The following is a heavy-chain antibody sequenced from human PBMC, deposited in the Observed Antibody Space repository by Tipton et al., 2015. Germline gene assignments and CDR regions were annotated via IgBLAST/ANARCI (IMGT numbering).Heavy chain of an antibody. CDR2: ISGYNGNT. CDR1: GGIFNNYA. D-gene: IGHD2-8*02. Sequence: QSGAEVKKPGSSVKVSCTASGGIFNNYAFNWVRKAPGQGLEWMGWISGYNGNTNYAQKFQGRVTMTTDTSTTTAYMELRTLRSDDTAVYYCAKDCTGGGCRLPDYYGMDVWGQGTTVTVSS. CDR3: AKDCTGGGCRLPDYYGMDV. V-gene: IGHV1-18*01. J-gene: IGHJ6*02.